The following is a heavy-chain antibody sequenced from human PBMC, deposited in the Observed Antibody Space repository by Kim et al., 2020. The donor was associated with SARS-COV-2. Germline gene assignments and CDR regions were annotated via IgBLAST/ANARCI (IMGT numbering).Heavy chain of an antibody. Sequence: GGSLRLSCAASGFTFSSYAMSWVRQAPGKGLEWVSAISGSGGSTYYADSVKGRFTISRDNSKNTLYMQMNSLRAEDTAVYYCAKVKDLREWFGEPLYYYGMDVWGQGTTVTVSS. CDR1: GFTFSSYA. CDR2: ISGSGGST. J-gene: IGHJ6*02. V-gene: IGHV3-23*01. D-gene: IGHD3-10*01. CDR3: AKVKDLREWFGEPLYYYGMDV.